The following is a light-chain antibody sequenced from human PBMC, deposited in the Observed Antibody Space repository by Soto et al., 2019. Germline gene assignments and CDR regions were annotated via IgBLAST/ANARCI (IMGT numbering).Light chain of an antibody. Sequence: QSALTQPASVSGSPGQSITISCAGTSSDVGGYNFVSWYQHHPGKVPKLMIYDVSNRPSGVSNRFSGSKSGNMASLTISGLQAEDEADYYCSSYTSSSTLVFGGGTQLTVL. CDR1: SSDVGGYNF. V-gene: IGLV2-14*03. CDR2: DVS. CDR3: SSYTSSSTLV. J-gene: IGLJ2*01.